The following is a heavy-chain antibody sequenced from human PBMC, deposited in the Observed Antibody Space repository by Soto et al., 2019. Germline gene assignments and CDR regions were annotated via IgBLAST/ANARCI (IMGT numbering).Heavy chain of an antibody. V-gene: IGHV3-15*01. CDR3: TTDLNWNYGVDY. CDR2: IKSKTDGGTT. J-gene: IGHJ4*02. Sequence: GGSLRLSCAASGFTFSNAWMSWVRQAPGKGLEWVGRIKSKTDGGTTDYAAPVKGRFTISRDDSKNTLYLQMNSLKTEDTAVYYCTTDLNWNYGVDYWGQGTLVTVSS. D-gene: IGHD1-7*01. CDR1: GFTFSNAW.